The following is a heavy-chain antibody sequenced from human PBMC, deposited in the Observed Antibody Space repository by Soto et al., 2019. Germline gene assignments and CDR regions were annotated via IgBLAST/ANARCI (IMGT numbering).Heavy chain of an antibody. V-gene: IGHV4-4*02. CDR3: ASRDPGTSVDY. CDR1: GGSFTSNKW. CDR2: IYRTGST. D-gene: IGHD1-26*01. Sequence: TLSLPGAVSGGSFTSNKWWTCVRQPPGQGLEWIGEIYRTGSTNYNPSLKSRVTISLQKSENQFSLKLTSMTAADTAVYYCASRDPGTSVDYWGQGTLGTVSS. J-gene: IGHJ4*02.